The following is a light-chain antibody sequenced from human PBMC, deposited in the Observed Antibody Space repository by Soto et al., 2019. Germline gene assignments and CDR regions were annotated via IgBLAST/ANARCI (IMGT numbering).Light chain of an antibody. CDR2: GVK. CDR3: TSYTSSSTLDV. J-gene: IGLJ1*01. V-gene: IGLV2-14*01. CDR1: GRDIGAYNY. Sequence: QSVLTQPASVSGSPGQSITISCTGSGRDIGAYNYVSWYQQHPGKAPKLIIYGVKNRPSGVSNRFSASKSAFTASLTISGLQAEDEADYYCTSYTSSSTLDVFGTGTKVTVL.